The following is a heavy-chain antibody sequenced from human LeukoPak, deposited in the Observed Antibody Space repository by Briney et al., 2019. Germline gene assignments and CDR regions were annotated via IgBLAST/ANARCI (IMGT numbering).Heavy chain of an antibody. V-gene: IGHV3-74*01. D-gene: IGHD1-14*01. J-gene: IGHJ4*02. Sequence: PGGSLRLSCAASGFTFSSYWMHWVRQVPGKGLVWVARINPGGSSTTYADSVKGRFTIFRDNAKNTLYLQMDSLRAEDTGVYYCARSNQADDYWGQGTLVTVSS. CDR1: GFTFSSYW. CDR2: INPGGSST. CDR3: ARSNQADDY.